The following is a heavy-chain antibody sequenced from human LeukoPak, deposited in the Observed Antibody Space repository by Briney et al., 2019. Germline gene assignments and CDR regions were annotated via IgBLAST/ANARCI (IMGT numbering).Heavy chain of an antibody. CDR3: TKYSRSSSFDY. CDR1: GFTFSNAW. V-gene: IGHV3-15*01. D-gene: IGHD6-6*01. Sequence: GGSLRLSCAASGFTFSNAWMSWVRQAPGKGLEWVGRIKSKTDGGTTDYAAPVKGRFTISRDDSKNTLYLQMNSLNTEDTAVYYCTKYSRSSSFDYWGQGTLVTVSS. CDR2: IKSKTDGGTT. J-gene: IGHJ4*02.